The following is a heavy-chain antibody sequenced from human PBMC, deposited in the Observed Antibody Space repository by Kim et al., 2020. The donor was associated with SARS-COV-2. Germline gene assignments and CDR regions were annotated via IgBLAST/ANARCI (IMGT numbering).Heavy chain of an antibody. D-gene: IGHD1-26*01. J-gene: IGHJ5*02. CDR2: GST. CDR3: ARVLVGATT. Sequence: GSTYYNPSLKRRVTISGDRSKTELSLKLSSVTAAETAVYYCARVLVGATTWGQGTLVTVSS. V-gene: IGHV4-31*02.